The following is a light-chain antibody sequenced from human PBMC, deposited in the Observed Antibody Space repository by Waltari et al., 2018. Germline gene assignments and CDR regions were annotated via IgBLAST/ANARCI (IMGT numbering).Light chain of an antibody. CDR3: QSYDSSLSRV. CDR1: SSNLGAGYD. J-gene: IGLJ1*01. V-gene: IGLV1-40*01. Sequence: QSVLTQPPSVSGAPGQRVTISCTGSSSNLGAGYDVHWYQPLPGTAPKPLLYDNRNRPSGVPDRLSGSKSGRSASLAITGLQAEDEADYYGQSYDSSLSRVFGTGTKVIVL. CDR2: DNR.